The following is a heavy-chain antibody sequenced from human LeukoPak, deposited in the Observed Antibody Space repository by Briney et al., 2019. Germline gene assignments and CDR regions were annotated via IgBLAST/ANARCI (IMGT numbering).Heavy chain of an antibody. CDR2: IYHSGST. Sequence: SETLSLTCTVSGYSISSGYYWGWIRQPPGKGLEWIGSIYHSGSTYYNPSLKSRVTISVDTSKNQFSLKLSSVTAADTAVYYCAKGRGVPYVVVTAILDPWGQGTLVTVSS. V-gene: IGHV4-38-2*02. J-gene: IGHJ5*02. D-gene: IGHD2-21*02. CDR3: AKGRGVPYVVVTAILDP. CDR1: GYSISSGYY.